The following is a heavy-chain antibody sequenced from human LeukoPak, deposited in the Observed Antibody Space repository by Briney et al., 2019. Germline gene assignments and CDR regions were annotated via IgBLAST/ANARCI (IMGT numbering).Heavy chain of an antibody. CDR1: GFTFSSYW. D-gene: IGHD5-18*01. V-gene: IGHV3-74*01. Sequence: GGSLRLSCAASGFTFSSYWMHWVRQAPGKGLVWVSRINSDGSSTSYADSVKGRFTISRDNAKNTLYLQMNSLRAEDTAVYYCARDRDSYGYYYYYMDVWGKGTTVTVYS. CDR3: ARDRDSYGYYYYYMDV. J-gene: IGHJ6*03. CDR2: INSDGSST.